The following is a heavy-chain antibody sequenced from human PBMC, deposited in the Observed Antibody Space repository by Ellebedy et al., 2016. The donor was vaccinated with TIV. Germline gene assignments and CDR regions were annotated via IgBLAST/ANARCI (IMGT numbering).Heavy chain of an antibody. CDR1: GFTFSGYA. CDR2: ISYDGSNK. Sequence: GESLKISXAASGFTFSGYAMHWVRQAPGRGLEWVTVISYDGSNKYYADSVKGRFTISRDNAKNSLYLQMNSLRAEDTALYYCAKGMTTVVTDFDSWGQGTLVTVSS. J-gene: IGHJ4*02. CDR3: AKGMTTVVTDFDS. V-gene: IGHV3-30-3*01. D-gene: IGHD4-23*01.